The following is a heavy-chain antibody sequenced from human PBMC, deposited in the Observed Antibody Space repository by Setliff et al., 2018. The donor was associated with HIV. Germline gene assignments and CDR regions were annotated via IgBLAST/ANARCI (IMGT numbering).Heavy chain of an antibody. D-gene: IGHD3-16*01. V-gene: IGHV1-69*13. CDR2: IIPIFGTA. J-gene: IGHJ2*01. CDR3: ASWGNPSFDL. CDR1: GGTFSTYA. Sequence: ASVKVSCKASGGTFSTYAISWVRQAPGQGLEWMGGIIPIFGTANYAQRLQGRVTLTADESTSTAYMELTSLRSEDTAVYYCASWGNPSFDLWGRGTLVTVSS.